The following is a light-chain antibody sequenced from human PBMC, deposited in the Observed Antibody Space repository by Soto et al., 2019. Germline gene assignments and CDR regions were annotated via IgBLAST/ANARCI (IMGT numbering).Light chain of an antibody. J-gene: IGLJ3*02. CDR3: QTWSTGIRV. V-gene: IGLV4-69*01. CDR1: SGHSSYA. CDR2: VNSDGSH. Sequence: QPVLTQSPSASASLGASVSLTWTLSSGHSSYAIAWLQQQPEKGPRYLMKVNSDGSHNKGDGIPDRFSGSSSGTERYLTISSLQSEDEADYYCQTWSTGIRVFGGGTKVTVL.